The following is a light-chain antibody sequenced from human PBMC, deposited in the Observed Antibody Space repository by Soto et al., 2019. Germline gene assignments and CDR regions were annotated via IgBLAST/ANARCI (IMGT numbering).Light chain of an antibody. CDR3: CSYAGSGSWV. Sequence: QSALTQPASVSGSPGQSITISCTGSSVDVGHFDLVSWYHQVPGKAPKLMIFEVNRRPSGISDRFTGSKSGNTASLTISGLQSEDDGDFFCCSYAGSGSWVFGGGTKPTVL. V-gene: IGLV2-23*02. CDR2: EVN. CDR1: SVDVGHFDL. J-gene: IGLJ3*02.